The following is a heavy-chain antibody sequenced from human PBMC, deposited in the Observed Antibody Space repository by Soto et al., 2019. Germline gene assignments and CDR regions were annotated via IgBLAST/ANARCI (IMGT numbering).Heavy chain of an antibody. J-gene: IGHJ5*01. CDR1: GGTFSRYA. Sequence: SVKVSCKASGGTFSRYAINWVRQAPGQGLEWMGGIIPMFGTTNYAQKFKGRVTITADESTSTVYMELNTLRSEDAAVYYCARASIHGSSWYFWFDPWGQGTLVTVSS. CDR3: ARASIHGSSWYFWFDP. V-gene: IGHV1-69*13. CDR2: IIPMFGTT. D-gene: IGHD6-13*01.